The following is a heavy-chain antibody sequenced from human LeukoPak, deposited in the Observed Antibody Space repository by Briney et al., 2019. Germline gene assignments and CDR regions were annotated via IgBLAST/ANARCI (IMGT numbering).Heavy chain of an antibody. V-gene: IGHV1-2*02. Sequence: ASVKVSCKASGGTFSSYAISWVRQAPGQGLEWMGWINPNSGGTTYAQKFQGRVTMTRDTSISTAYMELSRLRSDDTAVYYCARDHCTSTGCYEDYYYGMDVWGQGTTVTVSS. J-gene: IGHJ6*02. CDR2: INPNSGGT. CDR3: ARDHCTSTGCYEDYYYGMDV. CDR1: GGTFSSYA. D-gene: IGHD2-2*01.